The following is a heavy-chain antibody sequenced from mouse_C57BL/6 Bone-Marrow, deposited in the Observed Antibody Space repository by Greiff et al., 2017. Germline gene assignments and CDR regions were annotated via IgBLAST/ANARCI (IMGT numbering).Heavy chain of an antibody. V-gene: IGHV1-53*01. J-gene: IGHJ3*01. CDR3: ARWGYYGISPAWVAY. CDR1: GYTFTSSW. CDR2: INPSHGGT. D-gene: IGHD1-1*01. Sequence: VQLQQPGTELVKPGASVKLSCKASGYTFTSSWMHWVKQRPGQGLEWIGNINPSHGGTNYNEKFKSTATLTVDKSSSTADMRRSSLTSEDSAVYDFARWGYYGISPAWVAYWGQGTLVTVSA.